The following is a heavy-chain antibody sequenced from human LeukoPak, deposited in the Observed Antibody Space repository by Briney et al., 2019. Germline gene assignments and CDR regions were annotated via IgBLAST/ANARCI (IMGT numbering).Heavy chain of an antibody. J-gene: IGHJ4*02. CDR1: GFTFSSYA. V-gene: IGHV3-23*01. D-gene: IGHD1-26*01. CDR3: AKDLRGGRREHPAPHDY. Sequence: QSGGSLRLSCAASGFTFSSYAMSWVRQAPGKGLEWVSAISGSGGSTYYGDSVKGRFTISRDNSKNPLYLQMNSLRAEDTAVYYCAKDLRGGRREHPAPHDYWGQGTLVTVSS. CDR2: ISGSGGST.